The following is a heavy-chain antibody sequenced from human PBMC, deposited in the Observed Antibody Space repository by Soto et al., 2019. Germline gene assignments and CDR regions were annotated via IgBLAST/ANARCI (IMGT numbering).Heavy chain of an antibody. V-gene: IGHV3-23*01. J-gene: IGHJ4*02. CDR2: ISDTGGST. D-gene: IGHD3-10*01. CDR3: AKDDGYGSGSYYDY. CDR1: GFTFSSYA. Sequence: EVQLLESGGGLVQPGGSLRLSCAASGFTFSSYAMSWVRQAPGKGLEWVSSISDTGGSTYNADSVKGRFTISRDNSKNTLYLHMNSLRAEDTAVYYCAKDDGYGSGSYYDYWGQGTLVTVSS.